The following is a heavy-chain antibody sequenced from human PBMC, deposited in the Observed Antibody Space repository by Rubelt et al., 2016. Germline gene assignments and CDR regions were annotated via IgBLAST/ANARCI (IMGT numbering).Heavy chain of an antibody. D-gene: IGHD1-14*01. Sequence: GSLRLSCEASGFTFSSYSMHWVRQDPGKGLEWVSAISQSGSNSYYADSVKGRFTISRDNSKNTHYLQMNSLRGEDTAVYYCTRDSSATNYYYGMDVWGQGTAVTVSS. CDR2: ISQSGSNS. V-gene: IGHV3-23*01. CDR1: GFTFSSYS. J-gene: IGHJ6*02. CDR3: TRDSSATNYYYGMDV.